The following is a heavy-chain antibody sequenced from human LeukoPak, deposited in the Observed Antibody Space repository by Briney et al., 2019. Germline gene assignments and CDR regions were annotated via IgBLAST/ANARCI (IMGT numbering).Heavy chain of an antibody. D-gene: IGHD2-2*01. CDR1: GFTFSSYA. CDR2: ISYDGSNK. CDR3: ARGVVPAAINQPPDY. J-gene: IGHJ4*02. Sequence: HAGGSLRLSCAASGFTFSSYAMHWVRQAPGKGLEWVAVISYDGSNKYYADSVKGRFTISRDNSKNTLYLQMSSLRAEDTAVYYCARGVVPAAINQPPDYWGQGTLVTVSS. V-gene: IGHV3-30-3*01.